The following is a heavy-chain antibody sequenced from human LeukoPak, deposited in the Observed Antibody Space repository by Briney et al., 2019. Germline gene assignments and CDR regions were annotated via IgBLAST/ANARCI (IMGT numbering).Heavy chain of an antibody. J-gene: IGHJ3*02. CDR1: GFTFSSYA. CDR2: ISGSGGST. V-gene: IGHV3-23*01. CDR3: VRGTSRGDAFDI. Sequence: PGGSLRLSCAASGFTFSSYAMSWVRQAPGKGLEWVSAISGSGGSTYYADSVKGRFTISRDNSKNTLYLQMNSLRAEDTAVYYCVRGTSRGDAFDIWGQGTMVTVSS. D-gene: IGHD1-1*01.